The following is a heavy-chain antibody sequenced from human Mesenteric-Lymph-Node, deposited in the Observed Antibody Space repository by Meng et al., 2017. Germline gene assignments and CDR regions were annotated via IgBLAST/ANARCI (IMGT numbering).Heavy chain of an antibody. CDR1: GFTFSSYE. CDR3: AKLLPRRDGYNFGGDAFDI. D-gene: IGHD5-24*01. V-gene: IGHV3-48*03. Sequence: GESLKISCAASGFTFSSYEMNWVRQAPGKGLEWVSYISSSGSTIYYADSVKGRFTISRDNAKNSLYLQMNSLRAEDTAVYYCAKLLPRRDGYNFGGDAFDIWGQGTMVTVSS. J-gene: IGHJ3*02. CDR2: ISSSGSTI.